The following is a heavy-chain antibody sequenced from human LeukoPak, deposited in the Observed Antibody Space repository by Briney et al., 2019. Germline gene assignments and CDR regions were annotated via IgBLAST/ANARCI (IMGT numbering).Heavy chain of an antibody. CDR2: TIPIFGTA. J-gene: IGHJ5*02. CDR1: GGTFSSYA. Sequence: SVKVSCKASGGTFSSYAISWVRQAPGQGLEWMGGTIPIFGTANYAQKFQGRVTITADESTSTAYMELSSLRSEDTAVYYCARERIAAPNWFDPWGQGTLVTVSS. CDR3: ARERIAAPNWFDP. V-gene: IGHV1-69*13. D-gene: IGHD6-6*01.